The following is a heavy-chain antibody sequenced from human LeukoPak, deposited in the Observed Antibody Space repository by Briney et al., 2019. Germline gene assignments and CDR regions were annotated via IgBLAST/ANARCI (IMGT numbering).Heavy chain of an antibody. J-gene: IGHJ4*02. CDR1: GFTVSSNY. CDR3: ARALPDYYYDSSGYYQYYFDY. V-gene: IGHV3-53*01. D-gene: IGHD3-22*01. Sequence: GGSLRLSCAASGFTVSSNYMSWVRQAPGKGLEWVSVIYSGGSTYYADSVKGRFTISRDNSKNTLYLQTNSLRAEDTAVYYCARALPDYYYDSSGYYQYYFDYWGQGTLVTVSS. CDR2: IYSGGST.